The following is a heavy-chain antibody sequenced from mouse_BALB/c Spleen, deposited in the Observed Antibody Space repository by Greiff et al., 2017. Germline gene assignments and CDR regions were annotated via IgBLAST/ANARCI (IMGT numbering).Heavy chain of an antibody. V-gene: IGHV1-7*01. CDR3: ARSLYYGSSYGTWFAY. CDR2: INPSTGYT. Sequence: QVQLQQSGAELAKPGASVKMSCKASGYTFTSYWMHWVKQRPGQGLEWIGYINPSTGYTEYNQKFKDKATLTADKSSSTAYMQLSSLTSEDSAVYYCARSLYYGSSYGTWFAYWGQGTLVTVSA. D-gene: IGHD1-1*01. CDR1: GYTFTSYW. J-gene: IGHJ3*01.